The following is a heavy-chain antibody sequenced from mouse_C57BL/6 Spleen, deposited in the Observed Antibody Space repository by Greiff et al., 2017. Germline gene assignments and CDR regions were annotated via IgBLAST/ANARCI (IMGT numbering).Heavy chain of an antibody. CDR3: ARDDYDYAMDY. J-gene: IGHJ4*01. CDR2: IRNKANGYTT. D-gene: IGHD2-4*01. V-gene: IGHV7-3*01. Sequence: EVMLVESGGGLVQPGGSLSLSCAASGFTFTDYYMSWVRQPPGKALAWLGFIRNKANGYTTEYSASVKGRFTISRDNSQSILYLQMNALRAEDSATYYCARDDYDYAMDYWGQGTSVTVSS. CDR1: GFTFTDYY.